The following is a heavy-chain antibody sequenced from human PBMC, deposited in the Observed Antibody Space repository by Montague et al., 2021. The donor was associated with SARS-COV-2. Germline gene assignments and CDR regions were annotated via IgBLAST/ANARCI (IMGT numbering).Heavy chain of an antibody. J-gene: IGHJ4*02. V-gene: IGHV3-49*04. Sequence: SLRLSCAASGFTFGDYAMSWVRQAPGKGLEWVGFIRSEAYGGTTEYAASVKGRFTISRDDSKSIAYLQMNSLKTEDTAVYHCTSLDFWSGYYFAYWGQGTLVTVSS. CDR2: IRSEAYGGTT. CDR3: TSLDFWSGYYFAY. D-gene: IGHD3-3*01. CDR1: GFTFGDYA.